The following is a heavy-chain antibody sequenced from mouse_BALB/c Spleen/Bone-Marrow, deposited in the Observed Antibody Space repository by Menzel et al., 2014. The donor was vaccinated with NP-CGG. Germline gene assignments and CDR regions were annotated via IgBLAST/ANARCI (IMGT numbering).Heavy chain of an antibody. J-gene: IGHJ3*01. CDR3: ARRAYGGSYGFAY. CDR1: GSTFTSYW. CDR2: INPSTDYT. Sequence: QVQLKESGAELAKPGASLKMSCKASGSTFTSYWMHWVKQRPGQGLEWIGYINPSTDYTEYNQKFKDKATLTADKSSSAAFMQLSSLTSEDSAVYYCARRAYGGSYGFAYWGQGTLVTVSA. V-gene: IGHV1-7*01. D-gene: IGHD1-1*01.